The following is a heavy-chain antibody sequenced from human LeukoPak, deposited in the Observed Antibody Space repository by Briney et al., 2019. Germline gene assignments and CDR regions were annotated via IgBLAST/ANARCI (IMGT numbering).Heavy chain of an antibody. Sequence: PGGSLRLSCVVSGITLSNYGMSWVRQAPGKGLEWVSGISESGGSTNYADSVKGRFIISRDNSKNTLYLQMNSLRAEDTAVYYCAKDKTISEKGLSVDYSNSGFDYWGQGTLVTVSS. CDR3: AKDKTISEKGLSVDYSNSGFDY. CDR2: ISESGGST. D-gene: IGHD4-11*01. CDR1: GITLSNYG. J-gene: IGHJ4*02. V-gene: IGHV3-23*01.